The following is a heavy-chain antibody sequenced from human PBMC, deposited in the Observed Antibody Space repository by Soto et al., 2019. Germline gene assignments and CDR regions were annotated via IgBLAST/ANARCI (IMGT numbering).Heavy chain of an antibody. CDR3: ARDSSGYDLNNHYYYYYMDV. V-gene: IGHV1-8*01. Sequence: ASVKVSCKASGYTFTRYDINWVRQATGQGLEWMGWMNPNSGNTGYAQKFQGRVTMTRNTSISTAYMELSSLRSEDTAVYYCARDSSGYDLNNHYYYYYMDVWGKGTTVTVSS. D-gene: IGHD5-12*01. J-gene: IGHJ6*03. CDR2: MNPNSGNT. CDR1: GYTFTRYD.